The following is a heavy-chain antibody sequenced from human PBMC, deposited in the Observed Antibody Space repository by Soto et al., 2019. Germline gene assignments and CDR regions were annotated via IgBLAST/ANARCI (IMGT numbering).Heavy chain of an antibody. CDR3: ARGLNYYGSGSYYPRRYYYYYYMDV. V-gene: IGHV4-34*01. D-gene: IGHD3-10*01. CDR1: GGSFSGYY. CDR2: INHSGST. J-gene: IGHJ6*03. Sequence: SETLSLTCAVYGGSFSGYYWSWIRQPPGKGLEWIGEINHSGSTNYNPSLKSRVTISVDTSKNQFSLKLSSVTAADTAVYYCARGLNYYGSGSYYPRRYYYYYYMDVWGKGTTVTVSS.